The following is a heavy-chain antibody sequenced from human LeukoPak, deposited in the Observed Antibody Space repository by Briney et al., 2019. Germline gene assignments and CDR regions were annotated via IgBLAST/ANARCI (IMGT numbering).Heavy chain of an antibody. CDR2: ISSSSSTI. CDR1: GFTFSSYS. CDR3: AKDTMIVVETLPDY. V-gene: IGHV3-48*01. Sequence: PGGSLRLSCAASGFTFSSYSMNWVRQAPGKGLEWVSYISSSSSTIYYADSVKGRFTISRDNAKNSLYLQMNSLRAEDTAVYYCAKDTMIVVETLPDYWGQGTLVTVSS. J-gene: IGHJ4*02. D-gene: IGHD3-22*01.